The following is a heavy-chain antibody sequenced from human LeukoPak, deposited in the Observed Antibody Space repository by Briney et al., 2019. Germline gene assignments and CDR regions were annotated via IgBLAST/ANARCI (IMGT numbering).Heavy chain of an antibody. V-gene: IGHV4-30-4*01. CDR2: IYYSGST. D-gene: IGHD2-2*01. Sequence: SQTLSLTCTVSGGSISSGDYYWSWIRQPPGKGLEWIGYIYYSGSTYYNPSLKSRVTISVDTSKNQFSLKLSSVTAADTAVYCCARALPEDGYCSSTSCQKYFDYWGQGTLVTVSS. J-gene: IGHJ4*02. CDR1: GGSISSGDYY. CDR3: ARALPEDGYCSSTSCQKYFDY.